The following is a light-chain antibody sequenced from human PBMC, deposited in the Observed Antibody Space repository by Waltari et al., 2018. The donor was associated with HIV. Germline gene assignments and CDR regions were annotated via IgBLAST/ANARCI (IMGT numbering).Light chain of an antibody. CDR3: QQYYTTPYT. CDR1: QAVFYSSNSKNY. Sequence: DIVMTQSPDSLAVFLGERATISCKSSQAVFYSSNSKNYLAWYQQKPGQPPKLLIYRASTREYGVPDRFTGSGSGTDFTLSISSLQAEDVAVYYCQQYYTTPYTFGQGTKLEIK. V-gene: IGKV4-1*01. CDR2: RAS. J-gene: IGKJ2*01.